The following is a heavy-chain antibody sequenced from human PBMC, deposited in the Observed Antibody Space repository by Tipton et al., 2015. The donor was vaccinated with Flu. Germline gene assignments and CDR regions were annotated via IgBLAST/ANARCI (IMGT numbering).Heavy chain of an antibody. D-gene: IGHD3-10*01. CDR2: ISHSGRT. CDR3: ARSTYYYGSGSADY. Sequence: TLSLTCAVSDYSISSGYYWGWVRQPPGKGLEWIGCISHSGRTYYNPSLKSRVTISVDTAKNHFSQRLSSVTAADTAVYYCARSTYYYGSGSADYWGQGTLVTVSS. V-gene: IGHV4-38-2*01. CDR1: DYSISSGYY. J-gene: IGHJ4*02.